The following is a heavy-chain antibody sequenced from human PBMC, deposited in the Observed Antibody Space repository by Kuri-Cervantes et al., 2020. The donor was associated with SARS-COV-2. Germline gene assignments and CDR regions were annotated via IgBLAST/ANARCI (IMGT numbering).Heavy chain of an antibody. D-gene: IGHD3-10*01. CDR1: GYTFTSYG. J-gene: IGHJ3*02. CDR3: ARSPWYYYGSGTPEHAFDI. Sequence: ASVKVSCKASGYTFTSYGISWVRQAPGQGLEWMGWISAYNGNTNYAQKLQGRVTMTTDTSTRTAYMELSSLRSEDTAVYYCARSPWYYYGSGTPEHAFDIWGQGTMVTVSS. V-gene: IGHV1-18*01. CDR2: ISAYNGNT.